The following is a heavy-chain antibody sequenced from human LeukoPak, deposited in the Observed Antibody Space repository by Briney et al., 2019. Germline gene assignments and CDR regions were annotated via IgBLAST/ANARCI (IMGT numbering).Heavy chain of an antibody. V-gene: IGHV4-59*08. CDR2: IYYSGST. CDR1: GDSISTYS. J-gene: IGHJ3*02. CDR3: ARHWGYAFDI. Sequence: SETLSLTCTVSGDSISTYSWHWIRQTPGKGLEWIGYIYYSGSTNYNPSLTSRVTISVDTSKNRFSLKLSSVTAADTAVYYCARHWGYAFDIWGQGTMVTVSS. D-gene: IGHD3-16*01.